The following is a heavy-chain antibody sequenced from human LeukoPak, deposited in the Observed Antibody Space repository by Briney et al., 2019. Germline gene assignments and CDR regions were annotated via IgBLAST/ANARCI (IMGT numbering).Heavy chain of an antibody. V-gene: IGHV4-30-4*08. Sequence: SQTLSLTCTVSGGSISSGDYYWSWIRQPPGKGLEWIGYIHYGGTTYYNPSLKSRVTISVDRSKNQFSLKLSSVTAADTAVYYCARGTGAFDIWGQGTMVTVSS. CDR3: ARGTGAFDI. CDR2: IHYGGTT. J-gene: IGHJ3*02. D-gene: IGHD1-1*01. CDR1: GGSISSGDYY.